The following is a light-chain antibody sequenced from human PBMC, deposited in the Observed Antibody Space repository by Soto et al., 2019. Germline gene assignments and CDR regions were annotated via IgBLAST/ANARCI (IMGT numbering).Light chain of an antibody. Sequence: QSVLTQPASVSGSPGQSITISCTGTSSDVGSHNLVSWYQQYPGKAPKLIIFEASKRPSGVSNRFSGSKSGSTASLTISGLQAEDEADYYCCSHAESSTYVFGTGTKVTVL. J-gene: IGLJ1*01. CDR3: CSHAESSTYV. V-gene: IGLV2-23*01. CDR1: SSDVGSHNL. CDR2: EAS.